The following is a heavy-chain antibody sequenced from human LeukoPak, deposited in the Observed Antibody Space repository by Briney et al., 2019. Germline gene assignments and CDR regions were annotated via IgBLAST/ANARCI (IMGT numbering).Heavy chain of an antibody. CDR1: GGSFNDYY. V-gene: IGHV4-34*01. Sequence: PSETLSLTCAVYGGSFNDYYWSWIRQPPGKGLQWLGEVNHSGSTHYNPSLKSRVTIPVDTSKNQFSLKLNSVTAADTAVYYCARGLSGIIVRTYMDVWGKGTTFTVSS. D-gene: IGHD1-14*01. CDR3: ARGLSGIIVRTYMDV. CDR2: VNHSGST. J-gene: IGHJ6*03.